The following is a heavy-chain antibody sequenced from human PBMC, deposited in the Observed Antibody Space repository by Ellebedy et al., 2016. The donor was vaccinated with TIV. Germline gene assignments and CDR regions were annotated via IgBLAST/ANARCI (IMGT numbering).Heavy chain of an antibody. J-gene: IGHJ5*02. CDR3: AKENVVIAIQEELDP. Sequence: GESLKISXAASGFTFSSYGMHWVRQAPGKGLEWVAVISYDGSNKYYADSVKGRFTISRDNSKNTLYLQMNSLRAEDTAVYYCAKENVVIAIQEELDPWGQGTLVTVSS. CDR2: ISYDGSNK. V-gene: IGHV3-30*18. D-gene: IGHD2-21*01. CDR1: GFTFSSYG.